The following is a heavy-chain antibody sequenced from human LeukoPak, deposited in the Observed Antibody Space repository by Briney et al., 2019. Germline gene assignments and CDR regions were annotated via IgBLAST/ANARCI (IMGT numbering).Heavy chain of an antibody. Sequence: SETLSLTCAVYGGSFRGYYWSWIRQPPGKGLEWIGEINHSGSTNYNPPLKSRVTKSVDTSKNQFSLKLSSVTAADTAVYYCARDSSWLVRYYFDYWGQGTLVTVSS. CDR3: ARDSSWLVRYYFDY. D-gene: IGHD6-19*01. CDR1: GGSFRGYY. J-gene: IGHJ4*02. V-gene: IGHV4-34*01. CDR2: INHSGST.